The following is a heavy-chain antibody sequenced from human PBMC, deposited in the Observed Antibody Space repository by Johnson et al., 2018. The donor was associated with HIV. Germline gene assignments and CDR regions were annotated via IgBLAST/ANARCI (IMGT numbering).Heavy chain of an antibody. V-gene: IGHV3-66*02. J-gene: IGHJ3*02. CDR3: ASVYYDILTGYYYDAFDI. Sequence: VQLVESGGGLIQPGGSLRLSCAASGFTVSSNYMSWVRQAPGKGLEWVSVIYSGGSTYYADSVKGRFTISRDNSKTTLYLQMNSLRAEDTAVYYCASVYYDILTGYYYDAFDIWGQGTMVTVSS. CDR2: IYSGGST. D-gene: IGHD3-9*01. CDR1: GFTVSSNY.